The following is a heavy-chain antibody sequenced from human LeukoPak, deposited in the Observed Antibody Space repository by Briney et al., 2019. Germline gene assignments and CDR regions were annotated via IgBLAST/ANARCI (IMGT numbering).Heavy chain of an antibody. J-gene: IGHJ6*03. CDR1: GFTFSSYW. D-gene: IGHD2-21*02. V-gene: IGHV3-74*01. CDR2: INSDGSST. CDR3: ARNGVVVTLGYHYYYMDV. Sequence: QSGGSLRLSCAASGFTFSSYWMHWVRQAPGKGLVWVSRINSDGSSTSYGDSMKGRFTISRDNAKNTLYLQMNSLRAEDTAVYYCARNGVVVTLGYHYYYMDVWGKGTTVTVSS.